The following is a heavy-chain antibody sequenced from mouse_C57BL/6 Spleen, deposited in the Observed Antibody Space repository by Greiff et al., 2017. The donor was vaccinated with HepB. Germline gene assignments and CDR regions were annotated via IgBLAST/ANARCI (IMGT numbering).Heavy chain of an antibody. CDR2: ISDGGSYT. CDR3: ARVYDYDGGTWFAY. D-gene: IGHD2-4*01. J-gene: IGHJ3*01. Sequence: EVMLVESGGGLVKPGGSLKLSCAASGFTFSSYAMSWVRQTPEKRLEWVATISDGGSYTYYPDNVKGRFTISRDNAKNNLYLQMSHLKSEDTAMYYCARVYDYDGGTWFAYWGQGTLVTVSA. CDR1: GFTFSSYA. V-gene: IGHV5-4*03.